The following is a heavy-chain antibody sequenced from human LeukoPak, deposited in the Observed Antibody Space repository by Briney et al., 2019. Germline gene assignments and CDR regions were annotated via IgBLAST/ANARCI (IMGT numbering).Heavy chain of an antibody. CDR3: AKDYGSGWDWYFDL. V-gene: IGHV3-23*01. J-gene: IGHJ2*01. D-gene: IGHD6-19*01. Sequence: GGSLRLSCAASGFTFSSYAMSWVRQAPGKGLESVSAISGSGGSTYYADSVKGRFTISRDNSKNTLYLQMNSLRAEDTAVYYCAKDYGSGWDWYFDLWGRGTLVTVSS. CDR2: ISGSGGST. CDR1: GFTFSSYA.